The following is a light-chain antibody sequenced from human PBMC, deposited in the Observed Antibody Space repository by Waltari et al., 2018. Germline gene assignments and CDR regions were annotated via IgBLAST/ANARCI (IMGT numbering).Light chain of an antibody. J-gene: IGKJ4*01. CDR2: AAS. CDR3: QQFDIYPIT. CDR1: QGIRSS. Sequence: DIQLTRSPSFLSASVGDSVTITCRSSQGIRSSLTWYQLKPGKAPMLLIYAASTLQAGVPSRFSASGSWTDFTLTISSLQPEDFAIYYCQQFDIYPITFGGGTKVEIK. V-gene: IGKV1-9*01.